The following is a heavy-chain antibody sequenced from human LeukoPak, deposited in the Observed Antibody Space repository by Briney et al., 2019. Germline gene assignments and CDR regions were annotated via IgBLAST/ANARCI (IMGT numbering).Heavy chain of an antibody. Sequence: RGGSLRLSCAASGFTFDDYGMSWVRQAPGKGLEWVSGINWNGGSTGYADSVKGRFTISRDNAKNSLYLQMNSLRAEDTALYYCARGGNWNYVPMYYVDYWGQGTLVTVSS. CDR2: INWNGGST. CDR3: ARGGNWNYVPMYYVDY. J-gene: IGHJ4*02. D-gene: IGHD1-7*01. CDR1: GFTFDDYG. V-gene: IGHV3-20*04.